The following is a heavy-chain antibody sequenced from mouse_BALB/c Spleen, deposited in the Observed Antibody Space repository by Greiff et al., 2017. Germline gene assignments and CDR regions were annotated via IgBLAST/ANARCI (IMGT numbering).Heavy chain of an antibody. CDR3: TRRDYYGSSND. J-gene: IGHJ2*01. D-gene: IGHD1-1*01. V-gene: IGHV1S81*02. CDR1: GYTFTSYY. CDR2: INPSNGGT. Sequence: QVQLQQSGAELVKPGASVKLSCKASGYTFTSYYMYWVKQRPGQGLEWIGEINPSNGGTNFNEKFKSKATLTVDKSSSTAYMQLSSLTSEDSAVYYCTRRDYYGSSNDWGQGTTLTVSS.